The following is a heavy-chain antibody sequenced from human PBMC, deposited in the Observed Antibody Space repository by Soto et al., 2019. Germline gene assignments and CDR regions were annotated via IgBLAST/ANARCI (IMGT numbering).Heavy chain of an antibody. J-gene: IGHJ4*02. CDR3: ARGGAMGVDY. D-gene: IGHD1-26*01. Sequence: EVQLVESGGGVVQPGGSLRLSCTASGFTFNTHWMHWVRQAPGKGLVWVSRIYFDGITTNYADSVQGRLTVSRDNAKNTVYRHVNTLRDEDTAVYYCARGGAMGVDYWGQGTLVTVSS. CDR2: IYFDGITT. V-gene: IGHV3-74*01. CDR1: GFTFNTHW.